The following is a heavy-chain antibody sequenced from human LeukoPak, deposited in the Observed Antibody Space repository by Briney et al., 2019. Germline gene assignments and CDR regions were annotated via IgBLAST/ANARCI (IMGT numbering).Heavy chain of an antibody. CDR3: AKDRALLWFGELSNFDY. Sequence: GGSLRHSCAASGFTFSSYTMSWVRQAPGKGLEWVSAISGSGGSTYYADSVKGRFTISRDNSKNTLYLQMNSLRAEDTAVYYCAKDRALLWFGELSNFDYWGQGTLVTVSS. V-gene: IGHV3-23*01. D-gene: IGHD3-10*01. CDR1: GFTFSSYT. CDR2: ISGSGGST. J-gene: IGHJ4*02.